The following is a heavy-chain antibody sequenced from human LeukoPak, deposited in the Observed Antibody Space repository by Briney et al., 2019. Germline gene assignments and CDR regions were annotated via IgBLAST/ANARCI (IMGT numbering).Heavy chain of an antibody. CDR1: GLTFSSHW. V-gene: IGHV3-74*01. D-gene: IGHD3-22*01. CDR2: ITNDGSST. J-gene: IGHJ4*02. Sequence: GGSLRLSCAASGLTFSSHWMHWVRQAPGKGLVWVSRITNDGSSTTYADSVKGRFTISRDNAKNSLYLQMNSLRAEDTAVYYCARGAYYYEDWGQGTLVTVSS. CDR3: ARGAYYYED.